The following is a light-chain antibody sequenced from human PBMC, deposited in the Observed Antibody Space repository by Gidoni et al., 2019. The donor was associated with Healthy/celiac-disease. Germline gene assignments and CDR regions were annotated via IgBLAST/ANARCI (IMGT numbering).Light chain of an antibody. Sequence: DIVMTQSPDSLAVSLGERATIHCTSSRSVLYSSNNKKYLAWYQQKPGQPPKLLIYCASTRESGVPDRFIGRGSGTDVTLPISILQAEDVAVYSCQQYYSTPQTFGQGTKVEIK. CDR3: QQYYSTPQT. J-gene: IGKJ1*01. V-gene: IGKV4-1*01. CDR1: RSVLYSSNNKKY. CDR2: CAS.